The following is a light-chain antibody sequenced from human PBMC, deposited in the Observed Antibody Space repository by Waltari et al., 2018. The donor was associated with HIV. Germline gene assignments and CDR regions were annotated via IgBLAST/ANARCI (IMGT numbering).Light chain of an antibody. V-gene: IGLV2-14*03. J-gene: IGLJ3*02. CDR2: DVS. CDR3: SSYTGSSPWV. CDR1: NSDVGGYNF. Sequence: QSALTQPASVSGSPGQSITISCTATNSDVGGYNFVSWYQQHPGTAPKIIIYDVSNRPSGVSTRFSGSKSGNTASLTISGLQAEDEADYYCSSYTGSSPWVFGGGTKLTVL.